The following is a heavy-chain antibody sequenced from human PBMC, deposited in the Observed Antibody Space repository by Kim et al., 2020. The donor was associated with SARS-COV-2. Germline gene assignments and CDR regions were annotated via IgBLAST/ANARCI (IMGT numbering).Heavy chain of an antibody. J-gene: IGHJ3*02. CDR3: AKDIEAALLYGSIGIDAFDI. Sequence: GGSLRLSCAASGFTFNNYAMSWVRQAPGKGLEWLSSISGSGGVTYYADSVKGRFTISRDNSKTTLYLQVNSLRGEDTAVYYCAKDIEAALLYGSIGIDAFDIWGQGTLVTVSS. CDR1: GFTFNNYA. V-gene: IGHV3-23*01. CDR2: ISGSGGVT. D-gene: IGHD6-25*01.